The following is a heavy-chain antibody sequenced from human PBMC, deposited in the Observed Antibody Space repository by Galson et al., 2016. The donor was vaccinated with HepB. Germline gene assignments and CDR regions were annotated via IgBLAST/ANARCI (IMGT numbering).Heavy chain of an antibody. J-gene: IGHJ4*02. CDR1: GYSFTTYP. D-gene: IGHD3-10*01. CDR3: ASGSGSSPAF. Sequence: SVKVSCKASGYSFTTYPINWVRQAPGQGLEWMGWINTDTGSPAYAQGFTGRYVFSLDSSVSTAYLQIINPKTEDTAVYFCASGSGSSPAFWGQGSLVTVSS. CDR2: INTDTGSP. V-gene: IGHV7-4-1*02.